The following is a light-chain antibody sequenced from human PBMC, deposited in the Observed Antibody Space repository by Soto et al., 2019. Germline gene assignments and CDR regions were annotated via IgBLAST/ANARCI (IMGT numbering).Light chain of an antibody. V-gene: IGKV3-11*01. CDR3: QQRNNWPPIT. CDR1: QSISRY. J-gene: IGKJ5*01. Sequence: EIVMTQSPATLSVSPGERTTLPCRASQSISRYLAWYQQKPGQAPRLLIYDASTRATGIPARFSGSGSETDFTLTITSLEPEDFAVYYCQQRNNWPPITFGQGTRLEIK. CDR2: DAS.